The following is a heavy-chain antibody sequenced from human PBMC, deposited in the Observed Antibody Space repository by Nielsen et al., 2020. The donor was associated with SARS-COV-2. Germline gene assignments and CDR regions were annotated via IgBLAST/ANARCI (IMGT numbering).Heavy chain of an antibody. CDR1: GGSISSDGYY. CDR2: INHSGST. D-gene: IGHD2-15*01. V-gene: IGHV4-34*01. CDR3: ARRQLYCSGGSCYWFDP. Sequence: SETLSPTCAVSGGSISSDGYYWSWIRQPPGKGLEWIGEINHSGSTNYNPSLKSRVTISVDTSKNQFSLKLSSVTAADTAVYYCARRQLYCSGGSCYWFDPWGQGTLVTVSS. J-gene: IGHJ5*02.